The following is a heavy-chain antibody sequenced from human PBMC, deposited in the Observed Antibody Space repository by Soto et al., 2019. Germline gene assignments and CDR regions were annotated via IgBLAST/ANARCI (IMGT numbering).Heavy chain of an antibody. D-gene: IGHD6-19*01. CDR1: GFTFDDYA. J-gene: IGHJ6*02. Sequence: EVQLVESGGGLVQPGRSLRLSCAASGFTFDDYAMHWVRQAPGKGLEWVSGISWNSGSIGYADSVKGRFTISRDNAKNSLYLQMNSLRAEDTALYYCAKELGIAVAAPYYYGMDVWGQGTTVTVSS. CDR2: ISWNSGSI. V-gene: IGHV3-9*01. CDR3: AKELGIAVAAPYYYGMDV.